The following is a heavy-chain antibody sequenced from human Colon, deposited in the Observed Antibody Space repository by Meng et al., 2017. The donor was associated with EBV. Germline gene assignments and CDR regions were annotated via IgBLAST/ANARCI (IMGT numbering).Heavy chain of an antibody. J-gene: IGHJ5*02. D-gene: IGHD2-21*02. Sequence: SAASVGTPSQSLALACMFSGDSISSVDYAWRWSRRPPGQGLELIGYIKHGGTAYTTSLKCRVTISVDTAKNQFSIILSSVTDTNTAEYYFAKGPYCDVDCYWFDPWGQGTLVTVSS. V-gene: IGHV4-30-2*01. CDR2: IKHGGT. CDR3: AKGPYCDVDCYWFDP. CDR1: GDSISSVDYA.